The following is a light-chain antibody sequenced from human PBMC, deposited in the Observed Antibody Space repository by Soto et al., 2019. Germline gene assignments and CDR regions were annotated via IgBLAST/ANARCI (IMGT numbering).Light chain of an antibody. Sequence: EIVMTQSPATLSVFPGERATLSCRASQSVSSNLAWYQQKPGQAPRLLIYGSSTRATGIPDSFSGSGSGTDFTLTISRLEPEDFAVYYCHQYRSSPQTFGQGTKVDIK. V-gene: IGKV3-20*01. CDR2: GSS. J-gene: IGKJ1*01. CDR3: HQYRSSPQT. CDR1: QSVSSN.